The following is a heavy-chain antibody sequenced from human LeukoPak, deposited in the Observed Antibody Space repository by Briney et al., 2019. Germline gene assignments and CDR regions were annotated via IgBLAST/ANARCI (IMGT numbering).Heavy chain of an antibody. CDR2: INPNSGGT. D-gene: IGHD6-19*01. J-gene: IGHJ4*02. CDR1: GHTFTGYY. CDR3: ARPYSSGWYWIDY. V-gene: IGHV1-2*02. Sequence: ASVKVSCKASGHTFTGYYMHWVRQAPGQGLEWMGWINPNSGGTNYAQKFQGRVTMTRDTSISTAYMELSRLRSDDTAVYYCARPYSSGWYWIDYWGQGTLVTVSS.